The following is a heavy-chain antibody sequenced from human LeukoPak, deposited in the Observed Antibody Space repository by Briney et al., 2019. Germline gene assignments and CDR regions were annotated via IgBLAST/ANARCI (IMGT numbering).Heavy chain of an antibody. Sequence: ASVKVSCKASGGTFSSYAISWVRQAPGQGLEWMGGIIPIFGTANYGQKFQGRVTITTDESTSTAYMELSSLRSEDTAVYYCARDPTGDGDAFDIWGQGTMVTVSS. CDR3: ARDPTGDGDAFDI. J-gene: IGHJ3*02. CDR2: IIPIFGTA. V-gene: IGHV1-69*05. CDR1: GGTFSSYA. D-gene: IGHD7-27*01.